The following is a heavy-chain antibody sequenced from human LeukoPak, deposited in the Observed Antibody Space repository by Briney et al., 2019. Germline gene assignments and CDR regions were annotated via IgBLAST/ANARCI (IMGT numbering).Heavy chain of an antibody. J-gene: IGHJ5*02. Sequence: SETLSLTCAVSGGSFSDYFWSWIRQPPEKGLEWIGEINHSGSTNYNPSLKSRVTISVDTSKNQFSLKLSSVTAADTAVYYCATLTAYYDFWSGYHGNWFDPWGQGTLVTVSS. CDR3: ATLTAYYDFWSGYHGNWFDP. V-gene: IGHV4-34*01. CDR1: GGSFSDYF. D-gene: IGHD3-3*01. CDR2: INHSGST.